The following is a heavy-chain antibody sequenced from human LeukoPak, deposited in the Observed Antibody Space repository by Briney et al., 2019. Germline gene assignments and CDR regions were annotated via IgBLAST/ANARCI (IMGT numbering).Heavy chain of an antibody. J-gene: IGHJ4*02. V-gene: IGHV3-15*01. CDR1: GFTFSNAW. CDR2: IKSKTDGGTT. CDR3: ARSPFWYSSGWYVDY. Sequence: PGGSLRLSCAASGFTFSNAWMSWVRQAPGKGLEWVGRIKSKTDGGTTDYAAPVKGRFTISRDNSKNTLYLQMNSLRAEDTAVYYCARSPFWYSSGWYVDYWGQGTLVTVSS. D-gene: IGHD6-19*01.